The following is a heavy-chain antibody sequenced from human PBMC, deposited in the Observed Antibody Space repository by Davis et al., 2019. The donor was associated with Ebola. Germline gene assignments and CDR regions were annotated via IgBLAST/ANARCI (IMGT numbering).Heavy chain of an antibody. CDR2: IKQDGSER. D-gene: IGHD3-9*01. V-gene: IGHV3-7*01. J-gene: IGHJ5*02. CDR1: GFTFSSYG. CDR3: VRNHDWA. Sequence: GESLKISCAASGFTFSSYGMHWVRQAPGKRLQWVANIKQDGSERHYADSVRGRFTISRDNAKNSLYLQMNSLRDADTAVYYCVRNHDWAWGQGTLVTVSS.